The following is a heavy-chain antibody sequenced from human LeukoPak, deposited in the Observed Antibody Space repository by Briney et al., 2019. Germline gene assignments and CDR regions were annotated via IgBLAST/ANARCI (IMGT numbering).Heavy chain of an antibody. CDR1: GFTFSSYS. Sequence: GGSLRLSCAASGFTFSSYSMNWVRQAPGKGLEWVSYISSSSSTIYYADSAKGRFTISRDNAKNSLYLQMNSLRAEDTAVYYCARNELLWFGDPPYFDYWGQGTLVTVSS. D-gene: IGHD3-10*01. CDR3: ARNELLWFGDPPYFDY. CDR2: ISSSSSTI. J-gene: IGHJ4*02. V-gene: IGHV3-48*04.